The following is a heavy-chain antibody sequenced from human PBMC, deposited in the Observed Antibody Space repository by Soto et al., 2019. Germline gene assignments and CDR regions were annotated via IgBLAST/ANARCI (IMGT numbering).Heavy chain of an antibody. CDR1: GSSINSSGYY. V-gene: IGHV4-39*01. D-gene: IGHD3-3*02. J-gene: IGHJ4*02. Sequence: SETLSLTCTVSGSSINSSGYYWGWIRQPPGKGLEWIGSMFYGVSTYYNPSLKSRVTVSVDTSKNQSSLNLRSVTAADTAVYYCARLPSRHLVDYWGQGTLVTVSS. CDR3: ARLPSRHLVDY. CDR2: MFYGVST.